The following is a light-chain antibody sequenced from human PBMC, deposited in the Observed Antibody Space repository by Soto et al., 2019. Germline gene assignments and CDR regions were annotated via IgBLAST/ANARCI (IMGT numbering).Light chain of an antibody. J-gene: IGKJ5*01. CDR3: QQYDNWPIT. V-gene: IGKV3D-15*01. CDR1: QTVSSN. CDR2: GAS. Sequence: EIVMTQSPATVSVSPGERATLSCRASQTVSSNYLAWCQQRPGQAPRLLIYGASSRATGIPDRFSGSGSGTEFTLTISSLQSEDFAVYYCQQYDNWPITFGRGTRLEIK.